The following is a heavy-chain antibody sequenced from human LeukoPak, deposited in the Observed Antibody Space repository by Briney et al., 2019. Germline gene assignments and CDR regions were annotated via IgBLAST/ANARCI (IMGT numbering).Heavy chain of an antibody. CDR2: ISASGGGT. J-gene: IGHJ4*02. D-gene: IGHD6-19*01. CDR3: AKVNPPRGGRSGWYEANDY. V-gene: IGHV3-23*01. Sequence: GGSLRLSCAASGFTFSSYVMSWVRQAPGKGLEWVSAISASGGGTYYADSVKGRFTVSRDNSKNTLFLQMNSLRAEDTAVYYCAKVNPPRGGRSGWYEANDYWGQGTLVTVSS. CDR1: GFTFSSYV.